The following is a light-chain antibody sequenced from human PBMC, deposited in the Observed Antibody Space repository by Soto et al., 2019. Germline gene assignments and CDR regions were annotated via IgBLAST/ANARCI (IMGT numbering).Light chain of an antibody. Sequence: QSVLTQSSSASASLGSSVKLTCTLSSGHSTYIIAWHQQQPGKAPRYLMKLEGSGSYNKGSGIPDRFSGSSSGADRYLTISNLQFEDEADYYCETWDTNVVVFGGGTKATVL. J-gene: IGLJ2*01. CDR1: SGHSTYI. CDR2: LEGSGSY. V-gene: IGLV4-60*02. CDR3: ETWDTNVVV.